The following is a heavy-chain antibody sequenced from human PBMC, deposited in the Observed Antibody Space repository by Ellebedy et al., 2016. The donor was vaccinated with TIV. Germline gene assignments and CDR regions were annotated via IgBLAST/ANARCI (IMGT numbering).Heavy chain of an antibody. CDR3: ARFVAAHGYDY. D-gene: IGHD6-25*01. CDR1: GGSISGYY. Sequence: MPSETLSLPCTVSGGSISGYYWGWIRQPPGKGLEWIGYMYFSGGTNSNPSLKGRVTISVDTSNNLFSLTLDSVTAADTAVYYCARFVAAHGYDYWGQGTLVTVSS. J-gene: IGHJ4*02. V-gene: IGHV4-59*01. CDR2: MYFSGGT.